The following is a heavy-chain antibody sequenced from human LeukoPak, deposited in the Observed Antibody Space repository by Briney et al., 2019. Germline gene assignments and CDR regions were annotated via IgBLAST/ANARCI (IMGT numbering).Heavy chain of an antibody. Sequence: GASVTVSCKASGYTFTGYYMHWVRQAPGQGLEWMGRINPNSGATNYAQKFQGRVTMTRDTSISTAYMELSSLGSDNTAVYYCARSTLAATGDFDYWGQGTLVTVSS. J-gene: IGHJ4*02. CDR2: INPNSGAT. CDR3: ARSTLAATGDFDY. V-gene: IGHV1-2*06. CDR1: GYTFTGYY. D-gene: IGHD6-13*01.